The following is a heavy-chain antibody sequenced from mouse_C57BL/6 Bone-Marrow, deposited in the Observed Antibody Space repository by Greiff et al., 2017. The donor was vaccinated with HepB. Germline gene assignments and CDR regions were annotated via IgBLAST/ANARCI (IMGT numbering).Heavy chain of an antibody. CDR3: ARPPLYYYGSSSWFAY. Sequence: VQLQQSDAELVKPGASVKISCKVSGYTFTDHTIHWMKQRPEQGLEWIGYIYPRDGSTKYNEKFKGKATLTADKSSSTAYMQLNSLTSEDSAVYYCARPPLYYYGSSSWFAYWGQGTLVTVSA. CDR2: IYPRDGST. D-gene: IGHD1-1*01. V-gene: IGHV1-78*01. CDR1: GYTFTDHT. J-gene: IGHJ3*01.